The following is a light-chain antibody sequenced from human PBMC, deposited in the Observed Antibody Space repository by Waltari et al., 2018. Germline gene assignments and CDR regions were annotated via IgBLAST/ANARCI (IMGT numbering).Light chain of an antibody. CDR3: QQYNNWPYT. CDR2: GAS. V-gene: IGKV3-15*01. Sequence: EIVMTQSPAPLSVSPGARATLSCRASQSVSNNFAWYQQKPGQAPKLLIYGASTRATGIPSRFSGSGSGTEFTLTFSSLQAEDFAVYYCQQYNNWPYTFGQGTKLEIK. CDR1: QSVSNN. J-gene: IGKJ2*01.